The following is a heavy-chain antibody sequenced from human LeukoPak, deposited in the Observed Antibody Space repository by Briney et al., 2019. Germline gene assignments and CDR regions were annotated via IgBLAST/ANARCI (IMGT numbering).Heavy chain of an antibody. D-gene: IGHD5-12*01. V-gene: IGHV3-23*01. CDR1: GFTFSSYA. J-gene: IGHJ4*02. Sequence: GGSLRLSCAASGFTFSSYAMSWVRQAPGKGLEWVSAISGNGGSTYYAHSVKGRFTISRDNSKNTLYLQMNSLRAEDTAVYYCASPVGSGYDRPLFDYWGQGTLVTVSS. CDR3: ASPVGSGYDRPLFDY. CDR2: ISGNGGST.